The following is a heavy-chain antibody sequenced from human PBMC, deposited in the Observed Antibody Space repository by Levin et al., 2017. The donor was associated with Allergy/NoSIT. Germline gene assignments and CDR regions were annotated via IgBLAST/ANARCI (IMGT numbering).Heavy chain of an antibody. J-gene: IGHJ4*02. CDR3: ARDLLRRGGDTFDY. CDR2: TYYRSKWYN. Sequence: SCAISGDSVSSNSAAWNWIRQSPSRGLEWLGRTYYRSKWYNDYAVSVKSRITINPDTSKNQFSLQLNSVTPEDTAVYYCARDLLRRGGDTFDYWGQGTLVTVSS. V-gene: IGHV6-1*01. CDR1: GDSVSSNSAA. D-gene: IGHD3-16*01.